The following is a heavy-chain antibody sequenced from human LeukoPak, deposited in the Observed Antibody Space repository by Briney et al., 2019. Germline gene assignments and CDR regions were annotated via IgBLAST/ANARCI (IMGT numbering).Heavy chain of an antibody. CDR3: AREGYSGYDYPEGWYFDY. V-gene: IGHV3-30-3*01. CDR2: ISYDGSNK. J-gene: IGHJ4*02. CDR1: GFTFSSYA. D-gene: IGHD5-12*01. Sequence: PGGSLRLSCAASGFTFSSYAMHWVRQAPGKGLEWVAVISYDGSNKYYADSVKGRFTISRDNSKNTLYLQMNSLRAEDTAVYYCAREGYSGYDYPEGWYFDYWGQGTLVTVSS.